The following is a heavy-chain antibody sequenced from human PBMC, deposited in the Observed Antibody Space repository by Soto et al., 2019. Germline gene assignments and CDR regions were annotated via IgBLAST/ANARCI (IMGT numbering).Heavy chain of an antibody. J-gene: IGHJ3*02. Sequence: SETLSLTCTVSTGSISSSYWSRIRQPPGKGLEWIGYIHYSGITNYNPSLQSRVTISVDTSKNHFSLKLSSLTASDTAVYYCARTYDDSGPNSGGYGFDIWGKGTVVTVSS. V-gene: IGHV4-59*01. D-gene: IGHD3-22*01. CDR1: TGSISSSY. CDR3: ARTYDDSGPNSGGYGFDI. CDR2: IHYSGIT.